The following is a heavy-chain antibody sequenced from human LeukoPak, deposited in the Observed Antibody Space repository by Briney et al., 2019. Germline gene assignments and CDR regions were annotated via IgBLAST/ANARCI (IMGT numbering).Heavy chain of an antibody. CDR1: GGSISSGGYY. J-gene: IGHJ5*02. Sequence: PSETLSLACTVSGGSISSGGYYWGWIRRARGKGLEWIGHIYYSGSTYYYASLKSRLTIAVEPTMHGFFLKLSSVTAADTAVYYCASFDHMVRGVISWFDPWGQGTLVTVSS. CDR2: IYYSGST. D-gene: IGHD3-10*01. V-gene: IGHV4-31*03. CDR3: ASFDHMVRGVISWFDP.